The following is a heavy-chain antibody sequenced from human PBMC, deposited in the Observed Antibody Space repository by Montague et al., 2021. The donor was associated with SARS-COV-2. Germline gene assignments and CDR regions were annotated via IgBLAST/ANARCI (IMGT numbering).Heavy chain of an antibody. J-gene: IGHJ4*02. CDR2: VHYSGRT. Sequence: SETLSLTCTVSGDSISSSSYNWGWIRQPPGKGLEWIGSVHYSGRTYYNPSLKSRVTIYVDTSKNQLSLKLSSVTAADTAVYYCTRHVHMTWPELSPGLDYWGQGTLVTVSS. D-gene: IGHD1-1*01. V-gene: IGHV4-39*01. CDR1: GDSISSSSYN. CDR3: TRHVHMTWPELSPGLDY.